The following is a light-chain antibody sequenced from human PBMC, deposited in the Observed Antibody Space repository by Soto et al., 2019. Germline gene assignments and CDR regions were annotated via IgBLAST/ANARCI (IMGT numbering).Light chain of an antibody. V-gene: IGLV2-11*01. Sequence: QSALTQPRSVSGSPGQSVTISCTGTSSDVGAYNYVSWYQQSPGKAPKLMIYDVSQRPSGVPDRFSGSKSGNTASLTISGLQADDEADYYCCSYAGSYRGSFTFVLFGGGTKLTVL. CDR1: SSDVGAYNY. J-gene: IGLJ3*02. CDR2: DVS. CDR3: CSYAGSYRGSFTFVL.